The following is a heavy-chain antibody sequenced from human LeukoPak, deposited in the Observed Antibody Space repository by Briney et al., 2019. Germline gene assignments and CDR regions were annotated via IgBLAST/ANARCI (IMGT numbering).Heavy chain of an antibody. D-gene: IGHD3-10*01. J-gene: IGHJ4*02. CDR3: AKVTMVRGVIRASDY. Sequence: PGGSLRLSCAASGFTFSSYAMSWVRQAPGKGLEWVSAISGSGGSTYYADSVKGRFTISRDNSKNTLYLQMNSLRAEDTAVYYCAKVTMVRGVIRASDYWGQGTLVTVSS. V-gene: IGHV3-23*01. CDR2: ISGSGGST. CDR1: GFTFSSYA.